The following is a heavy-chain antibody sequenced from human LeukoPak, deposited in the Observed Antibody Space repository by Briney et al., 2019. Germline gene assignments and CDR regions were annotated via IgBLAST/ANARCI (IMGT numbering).Heavy chain of an antibody. J-gene: IGHJ5*02. CDR3: ARDPFDP. Sequence: ASVKVSCKASGYTFTSYYMHWVRQAPGQGLEWMGIINPSGGSTSYAQKFQGRVTMTRDTSISTAYMELSRLRSDDTAVYYCARDPFDPWGQGTLVTVSS. CDR1: GYTFTSYY. V-gene: IGHV1-46*01. CDR2: INPSGGST.